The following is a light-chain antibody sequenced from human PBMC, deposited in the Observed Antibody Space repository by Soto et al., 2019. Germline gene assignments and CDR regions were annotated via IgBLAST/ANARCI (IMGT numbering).Light chain of an antibody. V-gene: IGKV3-20*01. CDR2: GAS. CDR3: HQYGSLPAT. J-gene: IGKJ2*01. Sequence: EIVLTQSPGTLSLSPGARATLSCRASQSVTTYLAWYQHKPGQAPRLLIYGASRRATGIPARFSGSGSGTDFTLTISRLEPEDFAVYYCHQYGSLPATLGQGTKLEIK. CDR1: QSVTTY.